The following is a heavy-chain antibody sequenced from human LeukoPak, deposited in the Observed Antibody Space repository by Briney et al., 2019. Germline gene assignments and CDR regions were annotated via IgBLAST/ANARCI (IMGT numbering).Heavy chain of an antibody. CDR3: ARGGYSSSWYWVY. D-gene: IGHD6-13*01. Sequence: GGSLRLSCAASGFTFTDWWMTWVRHLPGKGLEWVANIKPDGSDKYYVDSVKGRFTISRDNAQNSLYLQMNSLRAEDTAVYYCARGGYSSSWYWVYWGQGTLVTVSP. CDR1: GFTFTDWW. J-gene: IGHJ4*02. V-gene: IGHV3-7*01. CDR2: IKPDGSDK.